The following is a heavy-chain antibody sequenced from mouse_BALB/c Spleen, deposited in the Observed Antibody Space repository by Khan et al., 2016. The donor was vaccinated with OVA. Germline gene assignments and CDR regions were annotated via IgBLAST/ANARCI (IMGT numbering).Heavy chain of an antibody. V-gene: IGHV1-4*01. Sequence: QVQLKESGAELARPGASVKMSCKASGYTFTTYTTHWVKQRPGQGLEWIGYIIPSNDYTNYNQKFKDRATLTADKSSSTAYMQLSSLTSEDSAVYYCVREGAYYRSDGWFAYWGQGTLVTVSA. CDR2: IIPSNDYT. CDR3: VREGAYYRSDGWFAY. J-gene: IGHJ3*01. D-gene: IGHD2-14*01. CDR1: GYTFTTYT.